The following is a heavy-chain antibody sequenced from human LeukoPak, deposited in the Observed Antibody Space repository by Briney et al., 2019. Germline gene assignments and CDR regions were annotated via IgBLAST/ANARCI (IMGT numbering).Heavy chain of an antibody. CDR2: IYTSGRT. V-gene: IGHV4-4*07. J-gene: IGHJ5*02. Sequence: SETLSLTCAVYGGSFSGYYWSWIRQPAGKGLEWIGRIYTSGRTNYNPSLKSRATISVDTSKNQFSLELSSVTAADTAVYYCARERLAMVRGVIPKEAWGWFDPWGQGTLVTVSS. CDR1: GGSFSGYY. D-gene: IGHD3-10*01. CDR3: ARERLAMVRGVIPKEAWGWFDP.